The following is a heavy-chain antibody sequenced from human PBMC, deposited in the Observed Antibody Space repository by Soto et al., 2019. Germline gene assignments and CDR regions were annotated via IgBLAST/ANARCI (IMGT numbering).Heavy chain of an antibody. Sequence: GASVKVSCKVSGYTLTELSMHWVRQAPGKGLEWMGGFDPEDGETIYAQKFQGRVTMTEDTSTDTAYMELSSLRSEDTAVYYCATKNLDYGDTDYYYYGMDVWGQGTTVTVSS. CDR3: ATKNLDYGDTDYYYYGMDV. V-gene: IGHV1-24*01. CDR2: FDPEDGET. J-gene: IGHJ6*02. D-gene: IGHD4-17*01. CDR1: GYTLTELS.